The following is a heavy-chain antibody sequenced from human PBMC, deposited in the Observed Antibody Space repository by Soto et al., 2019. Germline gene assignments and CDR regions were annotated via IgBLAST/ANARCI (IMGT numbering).Heavy chain of an antibody. CDR3: ARGWHGYDFAY. CDR1: GSTFSTYS. D-gene: IGHD5-12*01. CDR2: MSSSSTSI. J-gene: IGHJ4*02. V-gene: IGHV3-48*01. Sequence: EVQLVESGGGLVQPGGSLRLSCADSGSTFSTYSMNWVRQAPGKGLEWVSYMSSSSTSISYADSVKGRFTVSRDNAKNSLYLQMNSPRAEDTAIYYCARGWHGYDFAYWGQGTLVTVSS.